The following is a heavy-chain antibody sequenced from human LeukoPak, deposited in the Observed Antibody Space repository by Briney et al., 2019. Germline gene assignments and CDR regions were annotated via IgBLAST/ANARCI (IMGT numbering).Heavy chain of an antibody. D-gene: IGHD3-10*01. Sequence: PGGSLRLSCAASGFTFDDYAMHWVRQAPGKGLEWVAVISYDGSNKYYADSVKGRFTISRDNSKNTLYLQMNSLRAEDTAVYYCARGPPSMVRGVNFDYWGQGTLVTVSS. CDR2: ISYDGSNK. CDR1: GFTFDDYA. J-gene: IGHJ4*02. CDR3: ARGPPSMVRGVNFDY. V-gene: IGHV3-30-3*01.